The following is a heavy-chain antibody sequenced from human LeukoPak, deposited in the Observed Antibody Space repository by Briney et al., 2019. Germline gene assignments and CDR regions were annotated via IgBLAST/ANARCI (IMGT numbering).Heavy chain of an antibody. CDR3: AKDLNRYCSSTSCSPFDY. V-gene: IGHV3-23*01. J-gene: IGHJ4*02. CDR2: ISGSGGST. CDR1: GFAFGSEA. Sequence: TGGSLRLSCAVSGFAFGSEAMSWVRQAPGKGLEWVSAISGSGGSTYYADSVKGRFTISRDNSKNTLYLQMNSLRAEDTAVYYCAKDLNRYCSSTSCSPFDYWGQGTLVTVSS. D-gene: IGHD2-2*01.